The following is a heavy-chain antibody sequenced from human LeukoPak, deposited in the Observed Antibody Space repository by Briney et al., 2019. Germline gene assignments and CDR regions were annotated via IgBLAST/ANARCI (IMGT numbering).Heavy chain of an antibody. CDR1: GFTFSNSW. Sequence: PGGSLRLSCAASGFTFSNSWMSWVRQAPGKGLEWVANIKQDGSEKYYVDSVKGRFTISRDNSKNSLSLQMNSLRAEDTAVYYCARENSGSYYQFDYWGQGTLVTVSS. CDR2: IKQDGSEK. V-gene: IGHV3-7*01. J-gene: IGHJ4*02. D-gene: IGHD1-26*01. CDR3: ARENSGSYYQFDY.